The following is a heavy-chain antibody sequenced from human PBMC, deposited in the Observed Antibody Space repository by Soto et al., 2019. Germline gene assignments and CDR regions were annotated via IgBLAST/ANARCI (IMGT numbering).Heavy chain of an antibody. CDR3: TYGLGSPCYFDY. CDR2: IYYGGST. Sequence: PSETLSLTCSVSGGSISSSGYYWSLVRHPPGKGLEWIGYIYYGGSTYYNPSLRSRVTISADASNNQFSLKLSSVTAADTAVYYCTYGLGSPCYFDYWGQGTLVTVSS. CDR1: GGSISSSGYY. J-gene: IGHJ4*02. V-gene: IGHV4-31*03. D-gene: IGHD3-10*01.